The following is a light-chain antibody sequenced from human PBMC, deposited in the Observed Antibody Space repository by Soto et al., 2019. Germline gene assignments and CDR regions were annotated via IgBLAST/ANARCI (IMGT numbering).Light chain of an antibody. J-gene: IGLJ2*01. CDR1: NIGSKS. CDR2: YDN. V-gene: IGLV3-21*04. CDR3: QVWDSNTEHVI. Sequence: SYVLAQPPSVSVAPGKTAIITCGGNNIGSKSVHWYQQRPGQAPILVISYDNDRPSGIPERFSGTNSGNTATLTITRIEAGDEADYYCQVWDSNTEHVIFGGGTKLTVL.